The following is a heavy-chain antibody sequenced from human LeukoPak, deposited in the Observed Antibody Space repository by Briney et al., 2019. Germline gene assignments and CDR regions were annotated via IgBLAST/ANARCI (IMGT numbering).Heavy chain of an antibody. Sequence: GRSQRLSCAASGFTFSSYGMHWVRQAPGKGLEWVAVIWSDGSSKHYADSVKGRFTISRDNSKNTLYLQMNSLRGEDTAVYYCARGQPPSYYDMDVWGQGTTVTVSS. CDR1: GFTFSSYG. CDR2: IWSDGSSK. V-gene: IGHV3-33*01. J-gene: IGHJ6*02. CDR3: ARGQPPSYYDMDV. D-gene: IGHD6-13*01.